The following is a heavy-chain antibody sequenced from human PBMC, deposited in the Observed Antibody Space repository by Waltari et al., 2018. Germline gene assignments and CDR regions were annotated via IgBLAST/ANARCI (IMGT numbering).Heavy chain of an antibody. J-gene: IGHJ4*02. CDR1: GFTFSSYS. CDR2: ISKSGNAI. D-gene: IGHD1-1*01. V-gene: IGHV3-48*04. Sequence: EVQLVESGGGLVQPGGSLRLSCAVSGFTFSSYSRNWVRQAPGKGLEWIAYISKSGNAIYYAASLKGRFTISRDNAKDSLYLQMNSLRADDTAVYYCTSDPFDGTAPFVYWGQGTLVTVSS. CDR3: TSDPFDGTAPFVY.